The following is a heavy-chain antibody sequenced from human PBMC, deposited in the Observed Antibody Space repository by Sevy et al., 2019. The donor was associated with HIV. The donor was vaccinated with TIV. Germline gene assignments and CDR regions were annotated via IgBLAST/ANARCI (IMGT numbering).Heavy chain of an antibody. CDR1: GFTFSSYA. CDR3: AKEGQGEYYDSSGSFDY. D-gene: IGHD3-22*01. J-gene: IGHJ4*02. V-gene: IGHV3-23*01. CDR2: ISGSGRIT. Sequence: GGSLRLSCAASGFTFSSYAMSWVRQAPGKGLEWVSAISGSGRITYYADSVKGRFTISRDNSKNTLYLQMNSLRAEDPAVYYCAKEGQGEYYDSSGSFDYWGQGTLVTASS.